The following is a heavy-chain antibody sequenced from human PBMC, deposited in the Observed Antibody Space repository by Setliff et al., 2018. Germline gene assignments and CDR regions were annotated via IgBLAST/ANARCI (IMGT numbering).Heavy chain of an antibody. Sequence: SETLSLTCAISGVSVSINNWWGWVRQPPGKGLEWIGEVNHRGGTYYSPSLKRRVTISVDKSKNQLSLKLTSVTAADTAVYYCARGESLGSGTVNLDRWGEGKLVTV. D-gene: IGHD3-10*01. J-gene: IGHJ5*02. V-gene: IGHV4-4*02. CDR3: ARGESLGSGTVNLDR. CDR1: GVSVSINNW. CDR2: VNHRGGT.